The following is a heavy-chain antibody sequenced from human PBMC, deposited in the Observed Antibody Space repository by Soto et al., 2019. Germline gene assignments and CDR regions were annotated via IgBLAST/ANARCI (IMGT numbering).Heavy chain of an antibody. D-gene: IGHD5-12*01. J-gene: IGHJ4*02. CDR2: IGTAGDT. CDR1: VFTFISYD. V-gene: IGHV3-13*01. Sequence: GWSLRLSCASSVFTFISYDMHWVRQATGKGLEWVSAIGTAGDTYYPGSVKGRFTISRENAKNSLYLQMNSLRAGATAVYYCARESYEGFDYWGQGTLVTVSS. CDR3: ARESYEGFDY.